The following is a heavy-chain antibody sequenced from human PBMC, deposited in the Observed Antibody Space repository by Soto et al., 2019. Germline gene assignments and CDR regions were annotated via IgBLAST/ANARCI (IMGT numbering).Heavy chain of an antibody. CDR3: AKGDLLNIVVVPAAPEPDY. D-gene: IGHD2-2*01. V-gene: IGHV3-23*01. CDR2: ISGSGGST. Sequence: GGSLRLSCAASGFTFSSYAMSWVRQAPGKGLEWVSAISGSGGSTYYADSVKGRFTISRDNSKNTLYLQMNSLRAEDTAVYYCAKGDLLNIVVVPAAPEPDYWGQGTLVTVSS. CDR1: GFTFSSYA. J-gene: IGHJ4*02.